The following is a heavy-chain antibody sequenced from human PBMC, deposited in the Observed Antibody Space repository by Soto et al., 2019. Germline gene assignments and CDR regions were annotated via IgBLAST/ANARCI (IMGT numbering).Heavy chain of an antibody. CDR2: IWYDGSNK. D-gene: IGHD6-13*01. CDR3: ARDSAAAGINYYYYGMDV. J-gene: IGHJ6*02. Sequence: QVQLVESGGGVVQPGRSLRLSCAASGFTFSSYGMHWVRQAPGKGLEWVAVIWYDGSNKYYADSVKGRFTISRDNSKNTLYLQMNSLRAEDTAVYYCARDSAAAGINYYYYGMDVWGQGTTVTVSS. V-gene: IGHV3-33*01. CDR1: GFTFSSYG.